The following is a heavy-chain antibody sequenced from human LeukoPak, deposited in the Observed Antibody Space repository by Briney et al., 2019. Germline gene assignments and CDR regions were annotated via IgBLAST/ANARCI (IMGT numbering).Heavy chain of an antibody. CDR1: GGSVSDSGYY. CDR2: SHYSRSL. CDR3: ARRREYHTFDY. V-gene: IGHV4-39*01. D-gene: IGHD2-2*01. J-gene: IGHJ4*02. Sequence: SETLSLTCTVSGGSVSDSGYYWGWFRQTPGMALEWIGTSHYSRSLYYNPSLKSRLTTSVDAAKNEFSLNLRSVTASDTAVYYCARRREYHTFDYWGQGTLVTVSS.